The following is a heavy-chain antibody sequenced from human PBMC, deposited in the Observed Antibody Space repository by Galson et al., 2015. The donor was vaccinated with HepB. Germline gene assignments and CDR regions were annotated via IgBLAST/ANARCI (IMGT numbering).Heavy chain of an antibody. D-gene: IGHD3-10*01. V-gene: IGHV1-3*04. CDR3: ARVKGDYYSSGSYYNSAA. CDR1: GYTFTRCA. Sequence: SVKVSCKASGYTFTRCAMHWVRQAPGQRLEWMGWINTGNGNTKYSQKFQGRVTITRDTSASTVYMELSSLRSEDTAVYYCARVKGDYYSSGSYYNSAAWGQGTLVSVSS. CDR2: INTGNGNT. J-gene: IGHJ4*02.